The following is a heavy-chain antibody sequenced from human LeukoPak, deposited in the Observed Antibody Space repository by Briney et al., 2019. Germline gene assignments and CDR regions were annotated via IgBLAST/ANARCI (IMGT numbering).Heavy chain of an antibody. CDR1: GFTFSSYA. CDR2: ISYDGSNK. D-gene: IGHD3-3*01. CDR3: AGNPYDFWSGYYYYGMDV. V-gene: IGHV3-30-3*01. Sequence: PGSSLKLSCAASGFTFSSYAMHWVRQAPGKGLEWVAVISYDGSNKYYADSVKGRFTISRDNSKNTLYLQMNSLRAEDTAVYYCAGNPYDFWSGYYYYGMDVWGQGTTVTVSS. J-gene: IGHJ6*02.